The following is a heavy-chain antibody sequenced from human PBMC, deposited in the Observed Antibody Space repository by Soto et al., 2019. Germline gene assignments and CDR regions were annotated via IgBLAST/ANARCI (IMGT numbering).Heavy chain of an antibody. Sequence: GGSLRLSCAASGFTFSSYGMHWVRQAPGKGLEWVAVIWYDGSNKYYADSVKGRFTISRDNSKNTRYLQMNSLRAEDTAVYYCARDREGWSGSYYELDYWGQGTLVTVSS. CDR1: GFTFSSYG. J-gene: IGHJ4*02. CDR3: ARDREGWSGSYYELDY. D-gene: IGHD1-26*01. V-gene: IGHV3-33*01. CDR2: IWYDGSNK.